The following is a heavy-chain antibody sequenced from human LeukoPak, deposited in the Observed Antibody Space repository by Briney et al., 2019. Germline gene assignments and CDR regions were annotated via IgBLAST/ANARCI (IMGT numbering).Heavy chain of an antibody. CDR1: GFTFTNAC. Sequence: GGSLRLSCAASGFTFTNACMNWVRQAPGKGLEWVGRIKSKTDGETTYYAAPVKGRFTISRDDSKNTVSLQMSSLKIEDTAVYYCSSGGYTYGSDYWGQGTLVTVSS. CDR3: SSGGYTYGSDY. D-gene: IGHD5-18*01. V-gene: IGHV3-15*01. CDR2: IKSKTDGETT. J-gene: IGHJ4*02.